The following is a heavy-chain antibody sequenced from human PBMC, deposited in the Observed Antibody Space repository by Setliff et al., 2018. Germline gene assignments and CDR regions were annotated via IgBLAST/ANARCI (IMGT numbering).Heavy chain of an antibody. CDR3: ARGGYNGYAVFDD. CDR2: IYYTGSP. D-gene: IGHD5-12*01. J-gene: IGHJ4*02. V-gene: IGHV4-59*01. CDR1: GGSISGYC. Sequence: SETLSLTCTVSGGSISGYCWSWIRQPPGKGLEWIGNIYYTGSPSYSPSLRSRGTISVDTSKNKFSLSLSSVTAADTAVYYCARGGYNGYAVFDDWGQGALVTVSS.